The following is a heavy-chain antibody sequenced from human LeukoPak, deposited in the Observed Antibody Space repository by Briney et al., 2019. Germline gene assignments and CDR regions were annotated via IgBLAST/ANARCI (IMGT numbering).Heavy chain of an antibody. J-gene: IGHJ6*04. CDR2: ISTYNGNT. CDR3: AREWNMVRGVPLPDV. Sequence: GASAKVSCKASGYTFTSYGISWVRQAPGQGLEWMGWISTYNGNTNYAQKLQGRVTMTTDTSTSTAYMELRSLRSDDTAVYYCAREWNMVRGVPLPDVWGKGTTVTVSS. V-gene: IGHV1-18*01. D-gene: IGHD3-10*01. CDR1: GYTFTSYG.